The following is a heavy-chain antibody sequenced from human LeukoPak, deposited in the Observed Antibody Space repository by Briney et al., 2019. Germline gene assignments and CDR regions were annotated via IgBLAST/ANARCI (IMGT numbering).Heavy chain of an antibody. Sequence: SETLSLTCTVSGGSISSSSYYWGWKRQPPGKGLEWIGSIYYSGSTYYNPSLKSRVTISVDTSKNQFSLKLSSVTAADTAVYYCARLSSGSYYVAYWGQGTLVTVSS. CDR1: GGSISSSSYY. CDR3: ARLSSGSYYVAY. D-gene: IGHD1-26*01. V-gene: IGHV4-39*01. J-gene: IGHJ4*02. CDR2: IYYSGST.